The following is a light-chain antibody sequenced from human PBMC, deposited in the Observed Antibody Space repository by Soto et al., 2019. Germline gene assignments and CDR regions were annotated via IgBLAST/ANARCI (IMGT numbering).Light chain of an antibody. CDR1: SSNIGAGYD. CDR2: GNS. CDR3: QSYDSSLSGGV. J-gene: IGLJ2*01. Sequence: QSVLTQPPSVSGAPGQRVTISCTGSSSNIGAGYDVHWYQQLPRTAPKLLIYGNSNRPSGVPDRFSGSKSGTSASLAITGLQAEDEADCYCQSYDSSLSGGVFGGGTKLTVL. V-gene: IGLV1-40*01.